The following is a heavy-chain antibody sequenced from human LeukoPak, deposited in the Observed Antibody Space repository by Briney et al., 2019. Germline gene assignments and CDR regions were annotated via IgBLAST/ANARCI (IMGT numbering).Heavy chain of an antibody. V-gene: IGHV3-23*01. CDR2: ISGSGGST. D-gene: IGHD3-22*01. Sequence: GGSLRLSCAASGFTFSSYGMSWVRQAPGKGLEWVSAISGSGGSTYYADSVKGRFTISRDNSKNTLYLQMNSLRAEDTAVYYCAKSPYYYDSSGYFDYWGQGTLVTVSS. CDR3: AKSPYYYDSSGYFDY. J-gene: IGHJ4*02. CDR1: GFTFSSYG.